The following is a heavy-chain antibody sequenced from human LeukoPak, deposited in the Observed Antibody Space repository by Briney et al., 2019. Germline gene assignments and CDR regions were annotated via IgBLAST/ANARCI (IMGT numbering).Heavy chain of an antibody. V-gene: IGHV1-18*01. J-gene: IGHJ4*02. CDR2: ISAYNGNT. Sequence: GASVKVSCKASGYTFTSYGISWVRRAPGQGHEWMGWISAYNGNTNYAQKLQGRVTMTTDTSTSTAYMELRSLRSDDTAVYYCARDMYYYDSSGYYTSHDYWGQGTLVTVSS. CDR3: ARDMYYYDSSGYYTSHDY. CDR1: GYTFTSYG. D-gene: IGHD3-22*01.